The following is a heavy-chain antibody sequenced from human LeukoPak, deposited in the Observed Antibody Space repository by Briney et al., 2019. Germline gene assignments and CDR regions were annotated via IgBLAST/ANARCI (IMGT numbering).Heavy chain of an antibody. D-gene: IGHD3-22*01. CDR2: IIPTFGIA. CDR1: GGTFSSYA. J-gene: IGHJ5*02. Sequence: ASVKVSCKASGGTFSSYAISWVRQAPGQGLEWMGRIIPTFGIANYAQKFQGRVTITADKSTSTAYMELSSLRSEDTAVYYCARDYYDSSGYFVSVWIDPWGQGTLVTVSS. V-gene: IGHV1-69*04. CDR3: ARDYYDSSGYFVSVWIDP.